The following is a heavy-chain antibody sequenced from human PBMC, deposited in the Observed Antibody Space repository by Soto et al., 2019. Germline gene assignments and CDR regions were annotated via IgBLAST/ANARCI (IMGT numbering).Heavy chain of an antibody. J-gene: IGHJ4*02. CDR3: TRGLSSPSATGI. V-gene: IGHV4-39*01. CDR2: IHNSGST. D-gene: IGHD6-6*01. CDR1: GGSVSSCCNY. Sequence: QPQLQESGPGLVKPSETLSLTCTVSGGSVSSCCNYLGWVRQPPGKGLEWIGSIHNSGSTSYNPSSKRRVSISVDPPKNQFSLNLTSVTAADTAVYYCTRGLSSPSATGIWGQGTLVTFSS.